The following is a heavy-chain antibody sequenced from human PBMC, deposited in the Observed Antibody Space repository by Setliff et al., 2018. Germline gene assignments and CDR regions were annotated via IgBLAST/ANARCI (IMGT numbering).Heavy chain of an antibody. CDR1: GFTLSSYA. J-gene: IGHJ4*02. CDR3: AKGSWSGGVYYFDY. CDR2: ISGSGGST. D-gene: IGHD3-3*01. V-gene: IGHV3-23*01. Sequence: GGSLRLSCAASGFTLSSYAMSWVRQAPGKGLEWVSAISGSGGSTYYADSVKGRFTISRDNSKNTLYLQMNSLRAEDTAVYYCAKGSWSGGVYYFDYWGQGTLVTVSS.